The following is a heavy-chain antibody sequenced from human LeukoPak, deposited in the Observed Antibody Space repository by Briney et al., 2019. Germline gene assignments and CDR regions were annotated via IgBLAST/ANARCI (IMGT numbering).Heavy chain of an antibody. D-gene: IGHD6-19*01. CDR3: ARDLRIAVAGTPGY. V-gene: IGHV1-2*02. CDR1: GYTFTGYY. CDR2: INPNSGGT. Sequence: ASVKVSCKASGYTFTGYYMHWVRQAPGQGLEWMGWINPNSGGTNYAQKFQGRATMTRDTSISTAYMELSRLRSDDTAVYYCARDLRIAVAGTPGYWGQGTLVTVSS. J-gene: IGHJ4*02.